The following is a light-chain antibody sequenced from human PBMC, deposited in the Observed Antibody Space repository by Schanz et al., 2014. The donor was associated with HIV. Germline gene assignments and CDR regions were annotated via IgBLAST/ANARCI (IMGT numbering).Light chain of an antibody. V-gene: IGKV3D-15*01. CDR3: QQYNHWPRT. CDR2: DAS. Sequence: EIVLTQSPGTLSLSPGERATLSCRASQTVISSYLAWYQQKPGQAPRLLIYDASNRATGVPARFSGSGSGTEFTLTISSLQSEDFAVYYCQQYNHWPRTFGPGTKVDIK. J-gene: IGKJ3*01. CDR1: QTVISSY.